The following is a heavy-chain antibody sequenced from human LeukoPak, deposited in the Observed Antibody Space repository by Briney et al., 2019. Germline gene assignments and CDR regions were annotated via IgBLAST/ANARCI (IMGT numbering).Heavy chain of an antibody. Sequence: SETLSLTCTVSGYSINSGYYWGWIRQPPGKGLEWIGSIYHSGSTYYNPSLKSRVTISVDTSKNRFSLKLSSVTAADTALYYCARASCSSTSCYSGGSGPYYFDYWGQGTLVTVSS. D-gene: IGHD2-2*02. CDR2: IYHSGST. CDR3: ARASCSSTSCYSGGSGPYYFDY. J-gene: IGHJ4*02. V-gene: IGHV4-38-2*02. CDR1: GYSINSGYY.